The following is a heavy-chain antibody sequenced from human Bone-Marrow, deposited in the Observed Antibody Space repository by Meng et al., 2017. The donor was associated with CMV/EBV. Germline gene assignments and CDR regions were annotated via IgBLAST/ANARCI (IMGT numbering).Heavy chain of an antibody. CDR3: AREGPNSRWGFNY. Sequence: GGSLRLSCAASGFTFSSYEMNWVRQAPGKGLEGVSYISSRDTTIYYADSVKGRFTISRDNAKNSLYLQMNGLRAEDTAVYYCAREGPNSRWGFNYWGQGNLVTVSS. D-gene: IGHD6-13*01. CDR1: GFTFSSYE. V-gene: IGHV3-48*03. J-gene: IGHJ4*02. CDR2: ISSRDTTI.